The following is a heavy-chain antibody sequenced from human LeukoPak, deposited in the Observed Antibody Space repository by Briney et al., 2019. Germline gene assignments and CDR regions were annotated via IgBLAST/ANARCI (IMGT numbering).Heavy chain of an antibody. CDR3: ARERGFDSSGYYLDY. J-gene: IGHJ4*02. V-gene: IGHV4-59*01. D-gene: IGHD3-22*01. Sequence: SETLSLTCTVSGGSISSYYRSWIRQPPGKGLEWIGYIYYSGSTNYNPSLKSRVTISVDTSKNQFSLKLSSVTAADTAVYYCARERGFDSSGYYLDYWGQGTLVTVSS. CDR1: GGSISSYY. CDR2: IYYSGST.